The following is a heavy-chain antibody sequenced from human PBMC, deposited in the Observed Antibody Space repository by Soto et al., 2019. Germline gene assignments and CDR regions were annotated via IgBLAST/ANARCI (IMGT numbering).Heavy chain of an antibody. CDR2: VYYTGST. J-gene: IGHJ4*02. V-gene: IGHV4-59*01. D-gene: IGHD6-19*01. CDR3: ARSVAVPGAHIDY. Sequence: SETLSLTCSVSGGSISGSYWSWIRQSPGKGLEWLGYVYYTGSTNYNPSLRSRVSISVDTSKNEFSLRLSSVTAADTAVHFCARSVAVPGAHIDYWGQGTQVTVSS. CDR1: GGSISGSY.